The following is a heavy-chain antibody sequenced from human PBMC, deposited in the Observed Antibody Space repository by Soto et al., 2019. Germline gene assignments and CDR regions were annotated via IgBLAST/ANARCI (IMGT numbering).Heavy chain of an antibody. CDR3: ARVLAETVALRFYYSYGMDV. CDR2: ISSSSSYT. J-gene: IGHJ6*02. V-gene: IGHV3-21*05. D-gene: IGHD5-12*01. CDR1: GFTFSTYN. Sequence: PGGSLRLSCAASGFTFSTYNMNWVRQAPGKGLEWVSYISSSSSYTNYADSVKGRFTISRDNAKNSLYLQMNSLRAEDTAVYYCARVLAETVALRFYYSYGMDVWGQGTTVTVSS.